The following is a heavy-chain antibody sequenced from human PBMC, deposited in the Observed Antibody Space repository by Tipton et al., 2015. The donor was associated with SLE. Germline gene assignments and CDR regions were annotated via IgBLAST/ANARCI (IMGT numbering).Heavy chain of an antibody. CDR1: GGSISSYY. D-gene: IGHD6-13*01. J-gene: IGHJ4*02. V-gene: IGHV4-59*01. CDR3: ASAGDSSSPLDY. Sequence: TLSLTCTVSGGSISSYYWSWIRQPPGKGLEWIGYIYYSGSTNYNPSLKSRVTISVDTSKNQFSLKLSSVTAADTAVYYCASAGDSSSPLDYWGQGTLVTFSS. CDR2: IYYSGST.